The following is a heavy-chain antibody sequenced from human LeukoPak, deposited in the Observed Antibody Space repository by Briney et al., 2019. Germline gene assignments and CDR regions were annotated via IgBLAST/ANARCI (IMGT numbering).Heavy chain of an antibody. CDR3: STSRPLDY. V-gene: IGHV3-7*05. CDR2: IKQDGSEK. Sequence: GGSLRLSCAAPGFTFSSYWMSWVRQAPGKGLEWVANIKQDGSEKYYVDSVKGRFTISRDNAKSSLYLQMNSLRAEGTAVYYCSTSRPLDYWGQGTLVTVSS. J-gene: IGHJ4*02. CDR1: GFTFSSYW.